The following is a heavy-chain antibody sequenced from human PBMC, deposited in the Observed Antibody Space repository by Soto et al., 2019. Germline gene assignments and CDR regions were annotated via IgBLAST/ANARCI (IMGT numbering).Heavy chain of an antibody. V-gene: IGHV1-69*01. J-gene: IGHJ4*02. Sequence: QVQLVQSGAEVKKPGSSVKVSCKASGGTFSSYAISWVRQAPGQGLEWMGGIIPIFGTANYAQKFQGRVTITADESTSTAYMELSSLRSEDTPVYYCARAAEWVCGGDCYPYYLDYWGQGTLVTVSS. CDR2: IIPIFGTA. D-gene: IGHD2-21*02. CDR1: GGTFSSYA. CDR3: ARAAEWVCGGDCYPYYLDY.